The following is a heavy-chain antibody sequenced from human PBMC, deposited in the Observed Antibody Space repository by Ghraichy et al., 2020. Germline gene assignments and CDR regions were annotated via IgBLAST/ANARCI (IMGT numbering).Heavy chain of an antibody. D-gene: IGHD3/OR15-3a*01. CDR2: LSPAANII. Sequence: GGSPRLSCAASGFSLTDSWMYWVRQVPGKGLVWVSHLSPAANIINYVESVRGRFTISRDTAKNTLFLQMDSLRVDDTAMYYCARGEFGLVDWGRGTLVTVSA. J-gene: IGHJ4*02. V-gene: IGHV3-74*01. CDR3: ARGEFGLVD. CDR1: GFSLTDSW.